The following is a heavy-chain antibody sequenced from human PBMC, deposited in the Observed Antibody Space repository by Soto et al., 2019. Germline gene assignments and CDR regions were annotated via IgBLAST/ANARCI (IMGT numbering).Heavy chain of an antibody. CDR1: GGSIRSGDYY. V-gene: IGHV4-30-4*01. J-gene: IGHJ4*02. CDR2: IYYSGST. Sequence: LSLTCTVSGGSIRSGDYYWSWIRQPPGKGLEWIGYIYYSGSTYYNPSLKSRVTISVDTSKNQFSLKLSSVTAADTAVYYCARAYDSSGYLAHWGQGTLVTVSS. D-gene: IGHD3-22*01. CDR3: ARAYDSSGYLAH.